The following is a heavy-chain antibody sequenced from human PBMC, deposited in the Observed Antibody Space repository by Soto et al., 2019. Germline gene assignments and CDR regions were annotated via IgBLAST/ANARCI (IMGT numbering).Heavy chain of an antibody. J-gene: IGHJ5*02. Sequence: ASVKVSCQASGYTYTSYGISWVRQAPGQGLEWMGWISAYNGNTNYAQKLQGRVTMTTDTSTSTAYMELRSLRSDDTAVYYCASQDQYYYGSGSYHPFDPWGQGTLVPVSS. D-gene: IGHD3-10*01. CDR1: GYTYTSYG. CDR2: ISAYNGNT. CDR3: ASQDQYYYGSGSYHPFDP. V-gene: IGHV1-18*01.